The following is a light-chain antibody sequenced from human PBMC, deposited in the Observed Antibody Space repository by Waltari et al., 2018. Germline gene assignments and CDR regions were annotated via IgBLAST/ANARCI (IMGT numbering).Light chain of an antibody. CDR1: SSDVGGYNY. V-gene: IGLV2-14*03. J-gene: IGLJ1*01. CDR3: SSYRKSSTAGGV. Sequence: QSALTQPASVSGSPGQSITISCTGTSSDVGGYNYVSWYQQHPGKAPKLMIYDVPKRSSWVSSRLTGSKSGNTASLTISGLQTDDEADYYCSSYRKSSTAGGVFGTGTKVTVL. CDR2: DVP.